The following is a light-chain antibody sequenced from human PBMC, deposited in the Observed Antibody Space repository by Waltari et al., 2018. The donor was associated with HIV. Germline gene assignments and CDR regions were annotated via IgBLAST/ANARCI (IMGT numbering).Light chain of an antibody. V-gene: IGKV1-33*01. CDR3: LQHDDFPYT. CDR1: QDITNS. CDR2: HAS. J-gene: IGKJ2*01. Sequence: DIQMTQSPSSVSASVGDRVTITCQATQDITNSLKWYQQKPGKAPKLLIYHASSFETGVPSRFSGGGSGTDFTFTISDLQPEDTATYFCLQHDDFPYTFGQGTKLQIK.